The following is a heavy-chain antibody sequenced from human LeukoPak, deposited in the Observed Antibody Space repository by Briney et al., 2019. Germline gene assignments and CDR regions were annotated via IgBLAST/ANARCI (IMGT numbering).Heavy chain of an antibody. D-gene: IGHD3-10*01. V-gene: IGHV4-59*01. Sequence: SETLSLTCTVSGGSISSYYWSWIRQSPGKGLECIGYIHYTGSTNYNPSLKSRVNISVETSKNQFSLKSKSVTAADTAVYYCARGGYYGSGNDFRFDPWGQGTLVTVSS. CDR1: GGSISSYY. J-gene: IGHJ5*02. CDR3: ARGGYYGSGNDFRFDP. CDR2: IHYTGST.